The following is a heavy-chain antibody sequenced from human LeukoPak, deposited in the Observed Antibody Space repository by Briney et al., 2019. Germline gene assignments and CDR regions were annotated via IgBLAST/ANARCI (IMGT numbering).Heavy chain of an antibody. CDR3: ATRGRWLQFSPTGYYYYMDV. CDR1: GGTFSSYA. J-gene: IGHJ6*03. D-gene: IGHD5-24*01. CDR2: IIPIFGTA. Sequence: ASVTVSCKASGGTFSSYAISWVRQAPGQGLEWMGGIIPIFGTANYAQKFQGRVTITADKSTSTAYMELSSLRSEDTAVYYCATRGRWLQFSPTGYYYYMDVWGKGTTVTISS. V-gene: IGHV1-69*06.